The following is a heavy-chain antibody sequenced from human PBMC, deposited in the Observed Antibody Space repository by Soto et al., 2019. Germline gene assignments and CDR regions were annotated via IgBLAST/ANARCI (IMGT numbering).Heavy chain of an antibody. CDR3: GRVGSRWTPIDF. D-gene: IGHD6-13*01. CDR2: ISGYEGDT. V-gene: IGHV1-18*01. Sequence: ASVKVSCKASGYSFTTYDITWVRQAPGQGLEWMGWISGYEGDTNYTQRLQDRITMTTDTSTTTAYMELRSLKPDDTAVYYCGRVGSRWTPIDFWGQGTLVPVSS. CDR1: GYSFTTYD. J-gene: IGHJ4*02.